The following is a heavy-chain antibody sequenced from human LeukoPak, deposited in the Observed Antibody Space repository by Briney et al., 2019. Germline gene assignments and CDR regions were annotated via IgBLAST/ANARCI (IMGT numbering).Heavy chain of an antibody. CDR3: AKDVSSNWSLGRYMDV. CDR2: ISWNSGSI. Sequence: PGGSLRLSCAASGFTFDDYAMHWVRQAPGKGLEWVSGISWNSGSIGYADSVKGRFTISRDNAKNSLYLQMNSLRAEDMALYYCAKDVSSNWSLGRYMDVWGKGTTVTVSS. CDR1: GFTFDDYA. V-gene: IGHV3-9*03. J-gene: IGHJ6*03. D-gene: IGHD6-13*01.